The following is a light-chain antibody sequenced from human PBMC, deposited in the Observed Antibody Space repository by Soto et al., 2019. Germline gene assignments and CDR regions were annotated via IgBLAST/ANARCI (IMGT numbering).Light chain of an antibody. CDR2: GAS. V-gene: IGKV3-20*01. Sequence: VFTKSPGTLRLSPGERSTLSCRDSQSVSNSYLAWYQQKPGQAPRLLIFGASSRATGIPDRFTGSGSGTNFTLNVGRLEPEDFALYYCQQYGISPRTFSQGTKVDIK. CDR1: QSVSNSY. J-gene: IGKJ1*01. CDR3: QQYGISPRT.